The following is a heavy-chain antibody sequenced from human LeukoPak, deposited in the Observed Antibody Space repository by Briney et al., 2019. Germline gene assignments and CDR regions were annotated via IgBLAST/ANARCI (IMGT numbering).Heavy chain of an antibody. CDR1: GFTLRTYW. V-gene: IGHV3-74*01. J-gene: IGHJ4*02. CDR3: ARGSYYSDSSVFLGYFDS. Sequence: GGSLRLSCAASGFTLRTYWMHWVRQAPGKGLVWVSRINGDGSRTTYADSVKGRFTISRDNAKKTLYLQMNSLRAEDTALYYCARGSYYSDSSVFLGYFDSWGQGTLVTVSS. CDR2: INGDGSRT. D-gene: IGHD3-22*01.